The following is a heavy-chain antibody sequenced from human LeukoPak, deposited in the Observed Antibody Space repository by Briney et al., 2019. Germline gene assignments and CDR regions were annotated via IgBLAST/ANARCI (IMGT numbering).Heavy chain of an antibody. D-gene: IGHD5-24*01. V-gene: IGHV3-23*01. CDR1: GFTFSVAA. CDR2: IGASGEST. CDR3: AKDIQLST. J-gene: IGHJ3*01. Sequence: PGRSLRLSCAAPGFTFSVAAMTWVRQAPGKGLEWVSLIGASGESTYYADSVKGRFTISRDNSKNTLSLQMNSLRVEDTAMYFCAKDIQLSTWGLGTMVTVSS.